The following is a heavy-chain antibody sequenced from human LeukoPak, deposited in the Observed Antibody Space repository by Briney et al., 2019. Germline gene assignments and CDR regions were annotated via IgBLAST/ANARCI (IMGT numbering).Heavy chain of an antibody. V-gene: IGHV3-21*01. D-gene: IGHD3-10*01. CDR3: ASDPAYYYGSGSYYNGDY. J-gene: IGHJ4*02. CDR1: GFTFSSYS. CDR2: ISSSSSYI. Sequence: PGGSLRLSCAASGFTFSSYSMNWVRQAPGKGLEWVSSISSSSSYIYYADSVKGRFTISRDNAKNSLYLQMNSLRVEDTAVYYCASDPAYYYGSGSYYNGDYWGQGTLVTVSS.